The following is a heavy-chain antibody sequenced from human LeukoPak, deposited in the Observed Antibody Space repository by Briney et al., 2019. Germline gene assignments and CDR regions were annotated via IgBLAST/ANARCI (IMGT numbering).Heavy chain of an antibody. CDR3: ARERDYARNYYYYGMDV. V-gene: IGHV3-30-3*01. Sequence: GGSLRLSCAASGFTFGAYWMHWVRQAPGKGLEWVAVISYDGSNKHYADSVKGRFTISRDNSKNTLYLQMNSLRAEDTAVYYCARERDYARNYYYYGMDVWGQGTTVTVSS. CDR2: ISYDGSNK. J-gene: IGHJ6*02. D-gene: IGHD3-16*01. CDR1: GFTFGAYW.